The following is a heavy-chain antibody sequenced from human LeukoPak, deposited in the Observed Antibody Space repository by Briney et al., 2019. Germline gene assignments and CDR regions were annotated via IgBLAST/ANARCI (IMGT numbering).Heavy chain of an antibody. J-gene: IGHJ4*02. D-gene: IGHD6-19*01. CDR1: GVTFDDYA. CDR2: ISGNSGSI. CDR3: AKEQMAGDFDY. Sequence: PGRSLRLSCAASGVTFDDYAMHSGRQAPGKGLEGGSGISGNSGSIGYADSVKGRFTISRDNAKNSLYLQMNSLRAEDTALYYCAKEQMAGDFDYWGQGTLVTVSS. V-gene: IGHV3-9*01.